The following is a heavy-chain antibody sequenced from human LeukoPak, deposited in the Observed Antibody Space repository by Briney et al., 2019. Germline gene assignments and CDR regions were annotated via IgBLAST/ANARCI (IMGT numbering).Heavy chain of an antibody. D-gene: IGHD2-2*01. CDR1: GFTFSNYC. CDR2: ICPDGTVT. V-gene: IGHV3-74*01. CDR3: ARDLRSTTAVDY. Sequence: GGSLRVSCAASGFTFSNYCMHWVRQIPGKGLVWVSRICPDGTVTNYADSVKGRFTISRDNAKNMVFLQMNSLRADDTAVYYCARDLRSTTAVDYWGQGTLVTVSS. J-gene: IGHJ4*02.